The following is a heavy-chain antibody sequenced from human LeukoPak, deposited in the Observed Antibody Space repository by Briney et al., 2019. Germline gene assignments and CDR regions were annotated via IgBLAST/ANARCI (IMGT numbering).Heavy chain of an antibody. J-gene: IGHJ4*02. CDR1: GFTFSDYY. CDR2: ISGSGDSL. D-gene: IGHD2-8*01. Sequence: GGSLRLSCAASGFTFSDYYMTWIRQAPGKGLEWLAFISGSGDSLYYADSVEGRFTISRDNAKGSLYLQMNDLRAEDTAVYYCARDLGYCTNGVCHTRFDYWGQGTLVAVSS. CDR3: ARDLGYCTNGVCHTRFDY. V-gene: IGHV3-11*01.